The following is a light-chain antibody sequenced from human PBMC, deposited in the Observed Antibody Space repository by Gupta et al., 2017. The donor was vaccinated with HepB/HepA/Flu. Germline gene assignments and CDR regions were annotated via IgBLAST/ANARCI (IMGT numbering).Light chain of an antibody. J-gene: IGLJ3*02. Sequence: QSVLTQPPSASGTPGQRVTIFCYGSSSNIGSNTVNWYQQLPGTAPKLLIYSNNQRPSGVPDRFSGSKSATSGSLAISGLQSEDGADYYCAAWDDSLNGWVFGGGTKLTVL. CDR1: SSNIGSNT. CDR3: AAWDDSLNGWV. V-gene: IGLV1-44*01. CDR2: SNN.